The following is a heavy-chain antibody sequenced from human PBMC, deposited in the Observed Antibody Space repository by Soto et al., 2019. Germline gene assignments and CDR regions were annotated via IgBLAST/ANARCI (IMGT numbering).Heavy chain of an antibody. CDR1: GFTFRKFW. CDR3: AIQDCTNDVCLEAAVTVGGALES. J-gene: IGHJ1*01. CDR2: ISSDGTTT. V-gene: IGHV3-74*01. Sequence: VQLVQSGGGLAQPGKSLRLSCAASGFTFRKFWMHWVRQVPGKGPVWVSYISSDGTTTDYADSVKGRVTISRDNAKYTLDMQMDSLRAEDTAVYYCAIQDCTNDVCLEAAVTVGGALESWGQGTLVTVSS. D-gene: IGHD2-8*01.